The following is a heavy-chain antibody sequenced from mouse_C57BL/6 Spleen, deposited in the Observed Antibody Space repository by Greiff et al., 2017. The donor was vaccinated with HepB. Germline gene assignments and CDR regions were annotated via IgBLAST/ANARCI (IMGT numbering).Heavy chain of an antibody. CDR2: ISSGSSTI. CDR1: GFTFSDYG. J-gene: IGHJ4*01. Sequence: EVQVVESGGGLVKPGGSLKLSCAASGFTFSDYGMHWVRQAPEKGLEWVAYISSGSSTIYYADTVKGRFTISRDNAKNTLFLQMTSLRSEDTAMYYCARPYGSSYGDYAMDYWGQGTSVTVSS. CDR3: ARPYGSSYGDYAMDY. V-gene: IGHV5-17*01. D-gene: IGHD1-1*01.